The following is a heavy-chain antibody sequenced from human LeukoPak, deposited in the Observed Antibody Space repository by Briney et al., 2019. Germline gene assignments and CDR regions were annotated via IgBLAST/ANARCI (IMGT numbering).Heavy chain of an antibody. CDR1: GFTFSSYG. CDR2: IRYDGSNK. CDR3: AKVRMITMIAYDAFDI. J-gene: IGHJ3*02. D-gene: IGHD3-22*01. V-gene: IGHV3-30*02. Sequence: GGSLRLSCAASGFTFSSYGMHWVRQAPGKGLECVALIRYDGSNKYYADSVKGRFTISRDNSKNTLYLQMNSLRAEDTAVYYCAKVRMITMIAYDAFDIWGQGTMVTVSS.